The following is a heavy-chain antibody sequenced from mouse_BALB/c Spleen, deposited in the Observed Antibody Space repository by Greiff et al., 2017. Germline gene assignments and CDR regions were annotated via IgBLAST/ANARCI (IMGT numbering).Heavy chain of an antibody. J-gene: IGHJ1*01. Sequence: EVQGVESGGGLVQPGGSLKLSCAASGFTFSSYGMSWVRQTPDKRLELVATINSNGGSTYYPDSVKGRFTISRDNAKNTLYLQMSSLKSEDTAMYYCARDGIYYGYDEGYWYFDVWGAGTTVTVSS. V-gene: IGHV5-6-3*01. CDR1: GFTFSSYG. CDR2: INSNGGST. CDR3: ARDGIYYGYDEGYWYFDV. D-gene: IGHD2-2*01.